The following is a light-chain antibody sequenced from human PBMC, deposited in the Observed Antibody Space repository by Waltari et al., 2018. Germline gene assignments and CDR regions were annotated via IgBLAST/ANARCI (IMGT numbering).Light chain of an antibody. V-gene: IGLV4-69*01. Sequence: QLVLTQSPSASASLGASVRLTCTLDSGHTSNIIAWHQQQPEKGPRYLMKVNSDGSHSKGDGIPDRFSGSGSGAERYLTISNVQSEDEADYYCQTGGHGTWVFGGGTKLTVL. J-gene: IGLJ3*02. CDR2: VNSDGSH. CDR1: SGHTSNI. CDR3: QTGGHGTWV.